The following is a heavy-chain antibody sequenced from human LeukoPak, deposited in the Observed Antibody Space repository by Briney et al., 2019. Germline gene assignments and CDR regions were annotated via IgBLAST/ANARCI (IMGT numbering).Heavy chain of an antibody. J-gene: IGHJ3*02. CDR1: GGTFSSYA. D-gene: IGHD3-9*01. CDR2: IIPIFGTA. Sequence: SVKVSCKASGGTFSSYAISWVRQAPGQGLEWMGGIIPIFGTANYAQKFQGRVTITPDESTSTAYMELSSLRSEDTAVYYCARTYSGLTQLRYFDWSRDDAFDIWGQGTMVTVSS. CDR3: ARTYSGLTQLRYFDWSRDDAFDI. V-gene: IGHV1-69*13.